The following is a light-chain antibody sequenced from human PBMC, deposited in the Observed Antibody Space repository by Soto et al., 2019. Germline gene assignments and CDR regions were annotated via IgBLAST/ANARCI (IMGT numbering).Light chain of an antibody. J-gene: IGKJ1*01. Sequence: VVTQSPATLSVFPGETATLSCRASQSVSSDLAWYQQRPGQAPRLLIYGASTRATGIPARFRGSGSGTEFRLTISSLQSEDFATYYCQQYNTWHLKMAFGRGTKVDIK. CDR3: QQYNTWHLKMA. V-gene: IGKV3-15*01. CDR1: QSVSSD. CDR2: GAS.